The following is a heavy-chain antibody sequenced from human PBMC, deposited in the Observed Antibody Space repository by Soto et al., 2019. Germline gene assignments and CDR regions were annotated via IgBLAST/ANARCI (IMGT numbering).Heavy chain of an antibody. V-gene: IGHV3-33*01. J-gene: IGHJ4*02. CDR3: ARGPVSDSSSWFFDY. CDR1: GFTFSSYG. CDR2: IWYAGSNK. Sequence: QVQLVESGGGVVQPGRSLRLSCAASGFTFSSYGMHWVRQAPGKGLEWVAVIWYAGSNKYYADSGKGRFTSSRDDSKNTLYLQMNILRAEDTAVYYCARGPVSDSSSWFFDYWGQGTLVTVSS. D-gene: IGHD6-13*01.